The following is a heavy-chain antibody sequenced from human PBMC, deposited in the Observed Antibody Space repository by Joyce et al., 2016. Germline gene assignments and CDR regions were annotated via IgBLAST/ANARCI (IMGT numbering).Heavy chain of an antibody. V-gene: IGHV4-39*07. Sequence: QLQLQESGPGLVKPSETLSLTCTVSGGSISRIIYYSGSTYYNPSLKSRVIISVDTSKNQFSLKLSSVTAADTAVYYCARDSDIVVVPGATGAFDIWGQGTMVTVSA. CDR2: IYYSGST. D-gene: IGHD2-2*01. CDR1: GGSIS. CDR3: ARDSDIVVVPGATGAFDI. J-gene: IGHJ3*02.